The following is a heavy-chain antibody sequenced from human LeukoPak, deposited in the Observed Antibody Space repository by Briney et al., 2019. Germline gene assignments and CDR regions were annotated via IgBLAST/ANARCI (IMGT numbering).Heavy chain of an antibody. J-gene: IGHJ4*02. CDR3: AKAGCTTANCYSNS. Sequence: PGGSLRLSCAASGFTFSSYSMNWVRQAPGKGLEWVSVISGSGDSTYYADSVKGRFTISRDNSKNTLYLQMNSLRGDDTAIYYCAKAGCTTANCYSNSWGQGTLVTVSS. CDR1: GFTFSSYS. CDR2: ISGSGDST. D-gene: IGHD2-21*02. V-gene: IGHV3-23*01.